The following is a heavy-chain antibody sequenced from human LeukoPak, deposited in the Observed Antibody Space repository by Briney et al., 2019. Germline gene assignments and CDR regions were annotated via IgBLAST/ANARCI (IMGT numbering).Heavy chain of an antibody. CDR2: INHSGST. J-gene: IGHJ4*02. CDR1: GGSFSGYY. Sequence: SETLSLTCAVYGGSFSGYYWSWIRQPPGKGLEWIGEINHSGSTNYNPSLKSRVTISVDTSKNQFSLKLSSVTAADTAVYYCATEWTTRIRFLGNYFDYWGQGTLVTVSS. CDR3: ATEWTTRIRFLGNYFDY. D-gene: IGHD1-1*01. V-gene: IGHV4-34*01.